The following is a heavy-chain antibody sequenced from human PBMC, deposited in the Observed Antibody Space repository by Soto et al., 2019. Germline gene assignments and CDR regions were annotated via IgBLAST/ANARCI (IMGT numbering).Heavy chain of an antibody. V-gene: IGHV3-15*01. CDR1: GFTFTNAW. J-gene: IGHJ5*02. CDR2: IMSKTDGGTT. D-gene: IGHD2-2*01. Sequence: GGSLRLSCAASGFTFTNAWMSWVRQAPGKGLEWVGRIMSKTDGGTTDYAAPVKGRFTISRDDSKSMLYLQMDSLKTEDTAVYYCSTRSSTSPWGQGTRVTVSS. CDR3: STRSSTSP.